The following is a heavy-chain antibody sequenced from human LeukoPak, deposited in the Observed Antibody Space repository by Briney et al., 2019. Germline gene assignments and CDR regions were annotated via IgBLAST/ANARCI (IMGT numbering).Heavy chain of an antibody. D-gene: IGHD2-8*01. CDR2: INPSGGST. J-gene: IGHJ6*02. Sequence: GASVKVSCKASGYNFISYYMHWVRQAPGQGLEWMGIINPSGGSTSYAQKFQDRVTMTRDTSTSTVYMELSSLKSEDTAVYYCAREDVVLVDAVRYYYYGMDVWDQGTTVIVSS. V-gene: IGHV1-46*01. CDR1: GYNFISYY. CDR3: AREDVVLVDAVRYYYYGMDV.